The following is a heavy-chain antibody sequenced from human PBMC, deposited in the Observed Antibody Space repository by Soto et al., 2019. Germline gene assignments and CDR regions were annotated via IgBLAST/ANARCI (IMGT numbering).Heavy chain of an antibody. V-gene: IGHV3-48*02. CDR1: GFTFSSFA. J-gene: IGHJ3*01. CDR2: ISVTSGSI. Sequence: EVQLVESGGGLVQPGGSLRISCAASGFTFSSFALNWVRQAPGKGLEWISYISVTSGSIFYADSVKGRFTISRDDARNSLSLQMNTLRDEETAVYFCVRDHIWAFDFWGRGTMVTVSS. D-gene: IGHD2-21*01. CDR3: VRDHIWAFDF.